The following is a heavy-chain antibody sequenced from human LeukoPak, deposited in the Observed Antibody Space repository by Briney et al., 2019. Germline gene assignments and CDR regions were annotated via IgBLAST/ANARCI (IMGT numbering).Heavy chain of an antibody. V-gene: IGHV3-23*01. Sequence: GGSLRLSCAAPGFTFSSYAMSWVRQAPGKGLEWVSAISGSGGSTYYADSVKGRFTISRDSSKNTLYLQMNSLRAEDTAVYYCAKDAIVVVVAAHDYWGQGTLVTVSS. D-gene: IGHD2-15*01. CDR1: GFTFSSYA. CDR3: AKDAIVVVVAAHDY. J-gene: IGHJ4*02. CDR2: ISGSGGST.